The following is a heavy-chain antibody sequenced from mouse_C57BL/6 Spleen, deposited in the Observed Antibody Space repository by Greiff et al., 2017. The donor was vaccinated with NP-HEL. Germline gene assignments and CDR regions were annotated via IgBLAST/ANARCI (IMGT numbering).Heavy chain of an antibody. CDR3: AREPYGSSYYFDY. D-gene: IGHD1-1*01. CDR2: ISSGSSTI. Sequence: EVMLVESGGGLVKPGGSLKLSCAASGFTFSDYGMHWVRQAPEKGLEWVAYISSGSSTIYYADTVKGRFTISRDNAKNTLFLQMTSLRSEDTAMYYCAREPYGSSYYFDYWGQGTTLTVSS. CDR1: GFTFSDYG. V-gene: IGHV5-17*01. J-gene: IGHJ2*01.